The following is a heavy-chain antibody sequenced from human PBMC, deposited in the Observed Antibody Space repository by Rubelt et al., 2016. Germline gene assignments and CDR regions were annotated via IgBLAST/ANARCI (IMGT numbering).Heavy chain of an antibody. D-gene: IGHD4-11*01. CDR3: VSAKRDYLLYYDYGMDV. Sequence: EVQLVESGGALVQPGGSLRLSCAASAFTFSSSWMHWVCQAPEEGLEWVAHIKCDGSETYYVDSVKGRLTISRDNAKNSLYLQVISLGAEEMTVYYCVSAKRDYLLYYDYGMDVWGQGTTVTVSS. CDR1: AFTFSSSW. J-gene: IGHJ6*02. V-gene: IGHV3-52*01. CDR2: IKCDGSET.